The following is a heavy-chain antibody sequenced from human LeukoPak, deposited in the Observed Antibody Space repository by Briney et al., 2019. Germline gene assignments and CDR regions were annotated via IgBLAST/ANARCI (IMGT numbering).Heavy chain of an antibody. V-gene: IGHV3-48*01. D-gene: IGHD4-17*01. CDR1: GFTFSSYS. CDR3: ARRRGDYPPDY. CDR2: ISSSSSTI. Sequence: GGSLRLSCAASGFTFSSYSMNWVRQAPGKGLEWVSYISSSSSTIYYADSVKGRFTISRDNAKNSLYLQMNSLRAEDTAVYYCARRRGDYPPDYWGQGTLVTVSS. J-gene: IGHJ4*02.